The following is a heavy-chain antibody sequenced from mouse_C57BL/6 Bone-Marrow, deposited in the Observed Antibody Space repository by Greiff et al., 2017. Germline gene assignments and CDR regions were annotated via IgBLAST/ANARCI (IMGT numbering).Heavy chain of an antibody. D-gene: IGHD2-4*01. Sequence: EVKLMESGGGLVQPKGSLKLSCAASGFTFNTYAMHWVRQAPGKGLECVARIRSKSSNYATYYADSVKDRFTISRDDSQSMLYLQMNNLKTEDTAMYYCVWAQRGLYDYDGAMDYWGQGTSVTVSS. V-gene: IGHV10-3*01. CDR1: GFTFNTYA. CDR3: VWAQRGLYDYDGAMDY. CDR2: IRSKSSNYAT. J-gene: IGHJ4*01.